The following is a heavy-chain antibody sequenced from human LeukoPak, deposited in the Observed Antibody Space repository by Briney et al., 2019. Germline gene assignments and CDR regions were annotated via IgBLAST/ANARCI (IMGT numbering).Heavy chain of an antibody. Sequence: PSETLSLTCTVSGGSISSYYWSWIRQPPGKGLEWIGYIYYSGSTNYNPSLKSRVTISVDTSKNQFSLKLSSVTAADTAVYYCAREGGGDYWGQGTLVTVSS. CDR2: IYYSGST. D-gene: IGHD3-16*01. CDR1: GGSISSYY. V-gene: IGHV4-59*01. J-gene: IGHJ4*02. CDR3: AREGGGDY.